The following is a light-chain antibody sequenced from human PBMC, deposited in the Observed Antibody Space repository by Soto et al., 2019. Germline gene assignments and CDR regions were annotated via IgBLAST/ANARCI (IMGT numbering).Light chain of an antibody. CDR3: QQYDSYSPLT. Sequence: DIQMTQSPSTLPASVGDRITITCRARQSINRWLAWYQQRPGTAPKLLIYKASTLESGVPSRFSGSGSGTELTLTISSLQPDDFATYYCQQYDSYSPLTFGGGTKV. CDR2: KAS. J-gene: IGKJ4*01. CDR1: QSINRW. V-gene: IGKV1-5*03.